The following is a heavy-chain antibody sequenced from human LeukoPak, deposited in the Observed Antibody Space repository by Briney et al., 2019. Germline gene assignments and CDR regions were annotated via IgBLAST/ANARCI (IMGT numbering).Heavy chain of an antibody. CDR2: INHSGST. V-gene: IGHV4-34*01. J-gene: IGHJ4*02. CDR3: ARDIPFDILTGYYRPLFDY. D-gene: IGHD3-9*01. Sequence: SETLSLTCAVYGGSFSGYYWSWIRQPPGKGPEWIGEINHSGSTNYNPSLKSRVTISVDTSKNQFSLKLSSVTAADTAVYYCARDIPFDILTGYYRPLFDYWGQGTLVTVSS. CDR1: GGSFSGYY.